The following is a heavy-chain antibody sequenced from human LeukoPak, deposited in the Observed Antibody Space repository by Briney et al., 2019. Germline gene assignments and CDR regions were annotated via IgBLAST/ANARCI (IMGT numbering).Heavy chain of an antibody. V-gene: IGHV3-7*01. J-gene: IGHJ4*02. CDR3: ARDYGDY. D-gene: IGHD4-17*01. Sequence: GGSLRLSCAASGFTFSNYWMNWVRQAPGKGLEWVANIKQDGSDKFYVDSVRGRLIISRDNAQNSLYLQMSSLRAEDTAVYYCARDYGDYWGQGTLVTVSS. CDR1: GFTFSNYW. CDR2: IKQDGSDK.